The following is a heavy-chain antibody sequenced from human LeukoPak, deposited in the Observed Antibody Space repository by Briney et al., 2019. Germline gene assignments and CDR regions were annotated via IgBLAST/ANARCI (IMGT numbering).Heavy chain of an antibody. V-gene: IGHV4-59*01. CDR3: ARVPTRYYFDY. Sequence: SETLSLTCTVSGGSLSSYYWSWIRQSPGKGLQWIGHIFYSGNTNYNPSLKSRVIISLDTSKNQFSLNLTSVTAADTALYYCARVPTRYYFDYWGQGTLVTVSS. J-gene: IGHJ4*02. D-gene: IGHD1-1*01. CDR2: IFYSGNT. CDR1: GGSLSSYY.